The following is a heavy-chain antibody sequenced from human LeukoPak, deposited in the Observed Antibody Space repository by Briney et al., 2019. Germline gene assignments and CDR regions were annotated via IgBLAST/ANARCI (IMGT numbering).Heavy chain of an antibody. CDR2: INPSGGST. J-gene: IGHJ5*02. CDR1: GYTFTSYY. D-gene: IGHD3-3*01. CDR3: ARGITIFGVVIMFRDWFDP. V-gene: IGHV1-46*03. Sequence: ASVKVSCKASGYTFTSYYMHWVRQAPGQGLEWMGIINPSGGSTSYAQKFQGRVTMTRDTSTSTVYMELSSLRSEDTAVYYCARGITIFGVVIMFRDWFDPRGQGTLVTVSS.